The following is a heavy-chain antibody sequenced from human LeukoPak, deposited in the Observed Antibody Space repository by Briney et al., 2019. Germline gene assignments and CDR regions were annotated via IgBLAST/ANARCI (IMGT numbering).Heavy chain of an antibody. CDR1: GFTFRNYG. J-gene: IGHJ3*02. CDR3: AGEGALTETKDAFDI. D-gene: IGHD3-16*01. CDR2: ISNSGGNT. V-gene: IGHV3-23*01. Sequence: PGGSLRLSCAASGFTFRNYGMSWVRQAPGKGLEWVSAISNSGGNTYYADSVKGRFTISRDNSRNTLYLQMNSLRAEDTAVYYCAGEGALTETKDAFDIWGQGTMVTVSS.